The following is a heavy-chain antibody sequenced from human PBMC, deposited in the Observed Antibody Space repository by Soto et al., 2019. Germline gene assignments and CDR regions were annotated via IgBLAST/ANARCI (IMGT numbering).Heavy chain of an antibody. V-gene: IGHV5-51*01. CDR1: GYSFTSYW. J-gene: IGHJ6*02. CDR3: ARQALWFGESKPPSGYGMDV. Sequence: GEALKISCKGSGYSFTSYWIGWMRQMPGKGLEWMGIIYPGDSDTRYSPSFQGQVTISADKSISTAYLQWSSLKASDTAMYYCARQALWFGESKPPSGYGMDVWGQGTTVTVSS. CDR2: IYPGDSDT. D-gene: IGHD3-10*01.